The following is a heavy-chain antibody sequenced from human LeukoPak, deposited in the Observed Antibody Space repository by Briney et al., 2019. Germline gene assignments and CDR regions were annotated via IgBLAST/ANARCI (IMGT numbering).Heavy chain of an antibody. D-gene: IGHD2-2*01. CDR1: GFTCSDYY. CDR2: ISSSSSYT. V-gene: IGHV3-11*05. J-gene: IGHJ4*02. Sequence: GGSLRLSCAASGFTCSDYYMSWLRQAPGKGREGGSYISSSSSYTNYADSVKGRFTISRDNAKNSLDLQMNSQRAEDTAVYYCARDRVGYCSSTSCHLFDYWGQGTLVTVSS. CDR3: ARDRVGYCSSTSCHLFDY.